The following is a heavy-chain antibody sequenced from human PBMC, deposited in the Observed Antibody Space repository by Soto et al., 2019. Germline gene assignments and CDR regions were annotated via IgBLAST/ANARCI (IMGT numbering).Heavy chain of an antibody. J-gene: IGHJ6*03. CDR1: GGSISSYY. CDR2: IYYSGST. CDR3: ARGEAYSYGSPNYYYYYYMDV. Sequence: SETLSLTCTVSGGSISSYYWSWIRQPPGKGLEWIGYIYYSGSTNYNPSLKSRVTISVDTSKNQFSLKLSSVTAADTAVYYCARGEAYSYGSPNYYYYYYMDVWGKGTTVTVSS. V-gene: IGHV4-59*01. D-gene: IGHD5-18*01.